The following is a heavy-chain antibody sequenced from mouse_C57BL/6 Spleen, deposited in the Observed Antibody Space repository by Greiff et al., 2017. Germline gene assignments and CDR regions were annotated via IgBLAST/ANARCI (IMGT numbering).Heavy chain of an antibody. J-gene: IGHJ4*01. Sequence: VQLQQPGAELVKPGASVKLSCKASVYTFTSYWMHWVKQRPGQGLEWIGMIHPNSGSTNYNEKFKSKATLTVDKSSSTAYMQLSSLTSEDSAVYYCARGGYGSSYDYAMDYWGQGTSVTVSS. D-gene: IGHD1-1*01. CDR1: VYTFTSYW. CDR3: ARGGYGSSYDYAMDY. CDR2: IHPNSGST. V-gene: IGHV1-64*01.